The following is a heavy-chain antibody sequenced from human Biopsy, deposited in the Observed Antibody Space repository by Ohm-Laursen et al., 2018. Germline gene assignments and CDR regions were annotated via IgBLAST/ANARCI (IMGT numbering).Heavy chain of an antibody. CDR2: IYYTGST. V-gene: IGHV4-59*08. D-gene: IGHD1-26*01. J-gene: IGHJ2*01. Sequence: SGTLSLTCTVSGGSISSYYWSWIRQPPGKGLEWIGYIYYTGSTNYNPSLKSRVTISVDTSMNHLSLRLTSVTVADTAVYYCTRHAPSYSGSYWRYFDLWGRGTLVTVSS. CDR3: TRHAPSYSGSYWRYFDL. CDR1: GGSISSYY.